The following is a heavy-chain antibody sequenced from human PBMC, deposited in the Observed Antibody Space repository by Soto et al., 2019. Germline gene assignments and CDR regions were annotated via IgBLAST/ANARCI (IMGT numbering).Heavy chain of an antibody. CDR1: GFTLSTDR. V-gene: IGHV3-48*02. D-gene: IGHD3-22*01. CDR2: ISSSSSPI. CDR3: ARRGYDSGGYYYVFDY. Sequence: GGGLRDPLGGSGFTLSTDRYNLGRPAPGKGLEWVSYISSSSSPIYYADSVKGRFTTSRDNAKNSLYLQMNSLRDEDTAVYYCARRGYDSGGYYYVFDYWGQGTLVTVSS. J-gene: IGHJ4*02.